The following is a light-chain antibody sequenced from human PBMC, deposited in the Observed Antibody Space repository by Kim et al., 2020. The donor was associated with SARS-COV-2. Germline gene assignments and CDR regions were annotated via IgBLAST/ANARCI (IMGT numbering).Light chain of an antibody. J-gene: IGLJ2*01. CDR1: LLGNKY. CDR3: QAWDSSTVV. Sequence: SYELTQPPSVSVSPGQTASITCSGDLLGNKYSCWYQQKPGQSPVLIIYQDVKRPSGIPERFAGSNSGNTATLTISGTQAVDEADYSCQAWDSSTVVFGGGTQLTVL. CDR2: QDV. V-gene: IGLV3-1*01.